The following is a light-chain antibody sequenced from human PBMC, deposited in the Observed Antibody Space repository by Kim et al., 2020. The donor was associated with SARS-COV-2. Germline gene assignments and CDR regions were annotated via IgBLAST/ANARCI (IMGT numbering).Light chain of an antibody. CDR3: QQYENWPRT. CDR2: GAS. J-gene: IGKJ1*01. CDR1: QSVDRN. Sequence: EIVMTQSPATLSVSPGETVTLSCRAGQSVDRNLAWYQQKPGQAPRVLIYGASTRATGLPARISGSGSGTDFTLTISSLQSEDFAVYYCQQYENWPRTFGQGTKVDIK. V-gene: IGKV3-15*01.